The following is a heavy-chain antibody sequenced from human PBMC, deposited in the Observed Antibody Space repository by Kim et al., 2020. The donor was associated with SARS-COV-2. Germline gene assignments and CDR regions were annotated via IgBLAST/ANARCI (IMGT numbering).Heavy chain of an antibody. J-gene: IGHJ6*02. D-gene: IGHD2-2*01. CDR1: GGTFSSYA. CDR3: ARDSGIVVVPAAPQSPRATRTYDYYGMDV. CDR2: IIPIFGTA. V-gene: IGHV1-69*13. Sequence: SVKVSCKASGGTFSSYAISWVRQAPGQGLEWMGGIIPIFGTANYAQKFQGRVTITADESTSTAYMELSSLRSEDTAVYYCARDSGIVVVPAAPQSPRATRTYDYYGMDVWGQGTTVTVSS.